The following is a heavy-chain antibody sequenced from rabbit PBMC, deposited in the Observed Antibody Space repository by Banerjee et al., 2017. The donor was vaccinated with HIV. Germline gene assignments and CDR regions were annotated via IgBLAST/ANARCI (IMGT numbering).Heavy chain of an antibody. CDR3: VSLPCDTTGGDFIEGVWPHYFVL. CDR1: GFDFSGSYW. J-gene: IGHJ4*01. V-gene: IGHV1S40*01. CDR2: IYTGSGDT. Sequence: QSLEESGGDLVKPGGSLTLTCTASGFDFSGSYWICWVRQAPGKGLEWIACIYTGSGDTYYTSWAKGRFTISKTSSTTVTLQMTSLTVADTATYFCVSLPCDTTGGDFIEGVWPHYFVLWGPGTLVTVS. D-gene: IGHD7-1*01.